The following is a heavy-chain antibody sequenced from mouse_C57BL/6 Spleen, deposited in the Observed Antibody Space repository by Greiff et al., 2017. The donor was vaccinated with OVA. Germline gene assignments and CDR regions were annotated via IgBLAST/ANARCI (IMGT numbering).Heavy chain of an antibody. CDR1: GYTFTSYW. J-gene: IGHJ2*01. D-gene: IGHD1-1*01. Sequence: VKLMESGAELAKPGASVKLSCKASGYTFTSYWMHWVKQRPGQGLEWIGYINPSSGYTKYNQKFKDKATLTADKSYSTAYMQLSSLTYEDSAVYYCAREYYYGSSDYWGQGTTLTISS. CDR2: INPSSGYT. CDR3: AREYYYGSSDY. V-gene: IGHV1-7*01.